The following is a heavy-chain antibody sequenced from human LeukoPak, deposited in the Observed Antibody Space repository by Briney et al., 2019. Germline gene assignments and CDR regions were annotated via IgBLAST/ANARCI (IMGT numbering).Heavy chain of an antibody. J-gene: IGHJ4*02. V-gene: IGHV3-30*04. D-gene: IGHD3-9*01. CDR1: GFTFSSFV. CDR3: ARGFHILAGKLQY. Sequence: GGSLRLSCEASGFTFSSFVMHWVRQAPGKGLEWVAVISYDESNIYYADSVKGRFTISRDNSKNTLYLQMNSLRPEDTAVYYCARGFHILAGKLQYWGQGTLVNVPS. CDR2: ISYDESNI.